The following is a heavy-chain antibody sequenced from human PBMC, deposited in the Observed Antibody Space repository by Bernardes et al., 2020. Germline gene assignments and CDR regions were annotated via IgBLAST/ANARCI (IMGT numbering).Heavy chain of an antibody. CDR1: GGSISSGGYY. CDR2: IYYSGST. Sequence: SETLSLTCTVSGGSISSGGYYWSWIRQHPGKGLEWIGYIYYSGSTYYNPSLKSRVTISVDTSKNQFSLKLSSVTAADTAVYYCARGRHEGDYWWYYYMDVWGKGTTVTVSS. V-gene: IGHV4-31*03. CDR3: ARGRHEGDYWWYYYMDV. D-gene: IGHD2-8*02. J-gene: IGHJ6*03.